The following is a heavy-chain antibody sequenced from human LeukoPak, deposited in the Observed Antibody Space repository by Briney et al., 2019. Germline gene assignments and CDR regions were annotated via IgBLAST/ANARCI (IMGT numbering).Heavy chain of an antibody. V-gene: IGHV3-20*04. CDR1: GFTFDDYD. J-gene: IGHJ4*02. D-gene: IGHD3-22*01. CDR3: TVDTDYFEGLGFPRPALNDY. CDR2: INWNGGST. Sequence: PGGSLRLSCAASGFTFDDYDMSWVRQAPGKGLEWVSDINWNGGSTGYADSVKGRFTISRDNAKNSLYLQMNSLRVEDTAVYFCTVDTDYFEGLGFPRPALNDYWGQGTLVTVSS.